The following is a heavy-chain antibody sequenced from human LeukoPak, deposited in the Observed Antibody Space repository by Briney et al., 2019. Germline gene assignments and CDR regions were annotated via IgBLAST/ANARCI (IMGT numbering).Heavy chain of an antibody. CDR1: GGSISISSSNW. CDR2: TFHSGST. D-gene: IGHD4-23*01. CDR3: ARDLHGGNSFTSDWYFDL. V-gene: IGHV4-4*02. Sequence: SETLSLTCAVSGGSISISSSNWWSWVRQPPGKGLEWIGETFHSGSTNYNPSLKSRVTISVDKSKNQFSLKLSSLTAADTAVYYCARDLHGGNSFTSDWYFDLWGRGTLVTVSS. J-gene: IGHJ2*01.